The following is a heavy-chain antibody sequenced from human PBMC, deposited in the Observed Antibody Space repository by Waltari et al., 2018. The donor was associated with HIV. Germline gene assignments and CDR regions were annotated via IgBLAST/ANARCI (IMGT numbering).Heavy chain of an antibody. CDR2: ISSNSYDI. Sequence: EVQLVESGGGLVKAGGSLRLSCAASGFTFSSYNMNWARQAPGKGLEWVAEISSNSYDIQYADAGKGRSTGSRDNAKNSLYRQMNSRRAEDTAVYYCARDWDYGDSAGYYFDFWGQGTPVTVSS. CDR1: GFTFSSYN. V-gene: IGHV3-21*01. J-gene: IGHJ4*02. CDR3: ARDWDYGDSAGYYFDF. D-gene: IGHD4-17*01.